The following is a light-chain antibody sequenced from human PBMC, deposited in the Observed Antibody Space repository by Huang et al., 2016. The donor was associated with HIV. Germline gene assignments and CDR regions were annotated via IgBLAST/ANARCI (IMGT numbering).Light chain of an antibody. CDR3: LQNYNYPLT. CDR1: HDIGND. Sequence: AIQVTQSPSSLSASVGDRVNMTCRSSHDIGNDIGWYQQKQGKAPKLLMHNASTLQSGTPSRFSGSGSGTDFTLHISSLQPEDFATYYCLQNYNYPLTFGGGTKVEIK. CDR2: NAS. V-gene: IGKV1-6*01. J-gene: IGKJ4*01.